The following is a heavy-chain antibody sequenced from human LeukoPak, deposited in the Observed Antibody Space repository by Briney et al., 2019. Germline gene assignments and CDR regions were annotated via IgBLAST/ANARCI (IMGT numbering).Heavy chain of an antibody. D-gene: IGHD3-10*01. CDR3: ARGGRVWFGELSRGSPFDY. CDR1: GGSISSYY. CDR2: IYYSGST. Sequence: SETLSLTCTVSGGSISSYYWSWIRQPPGKGLEWIGYIYYSGSTNYNPSLKSRVTISVDTSKNQFSLKLSSVTAADTAVYYCARGGRVWFGELSRGSPFDYWGQGTLVTVSS. V-gene: IGHV4-59*08. J-gene: IGHJ4*02.